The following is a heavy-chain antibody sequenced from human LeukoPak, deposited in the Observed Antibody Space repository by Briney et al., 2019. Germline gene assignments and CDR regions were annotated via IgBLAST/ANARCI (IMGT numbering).Heavy chain of an antibody. CDR3: AKGTSYSSDWYGIDY. CDR1: GFTFSNYA. CDR2: ISYDGSNK. J-gene: IGHJ4*02. D-gene: IGHD6-19*01. V-gene: IGHV3-30-3*01. Sequence: GGSLRLSCAASGFTFSNYAMHWVRQAPGKGLEWVAVISYDGSNKYYADSEKGRFTISRDNSKSTLYLQMNSLRAEDTAVYYCAKGTSYSSDWYGIDYWGQGTLVTVSS.